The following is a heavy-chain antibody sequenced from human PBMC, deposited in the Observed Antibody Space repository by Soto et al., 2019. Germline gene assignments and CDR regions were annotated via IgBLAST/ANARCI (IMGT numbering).Heavy chain of an antibody. CDR2: IYHSGRT. CDR3: ARAAAAFDY. Sequence: QVQLQESGPGLVKPSGTLSLTCAVSGGSISSSNWWSWVRQPPGKGLEWIGEIYHSGRTNYNPYLKSRFTISVDKSKNQFSLKLSSVTAADTAVYYCARAAAAFDYWGQGTLVTGSS. J-gene: IGHJ4*02. CDR1: GGSISSSNW. V-gene: IGHV4-4*02. D-gene: IGHD6-13*01.